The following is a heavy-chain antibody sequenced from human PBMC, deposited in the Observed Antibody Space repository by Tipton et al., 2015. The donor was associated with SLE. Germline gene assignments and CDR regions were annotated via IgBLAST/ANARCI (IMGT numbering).Heavy chain of an antibody. J-gene: IGHJ4*02. Sequence: TLSLTCTVSGGSISSHYWSWIRQPPGKGLEWIGYIYYSGSTNYNPSLKSRVTISVDTSKNQFSLKLSSVTAADTAVYYCARTTMVQGVMGYFDYWGQGTLVTVSS. CDR3: ARTTMVQGVMGYFDY. D-gene: IGHD3-10*01. V-gene: IGHV4-59*11. CDR1: GGSISSHY. CDR2: IYYSGST.